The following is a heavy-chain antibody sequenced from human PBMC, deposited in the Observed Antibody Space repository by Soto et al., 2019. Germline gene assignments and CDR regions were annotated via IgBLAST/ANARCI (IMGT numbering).Heavy chain of an antibody. CDR1: GDSISSRSYY. CDR3: ARSSYYGSGSYSGMDV. Sequence: SETLSLTCTVSGDSISSRSYYWGWIRQPPGKGLEWIGSIYYSATTYYNPSLKSRVTISVDTSKNQFSLSLNSVTAADTAAYYCARSSYYGSGSYSGMDVWGQGTTVTVS. D-gene: IGHD3-10*01. CDR2: IYYSATT. V-gene: IGHV4-39*01. J-gene: IGHJ6*02.